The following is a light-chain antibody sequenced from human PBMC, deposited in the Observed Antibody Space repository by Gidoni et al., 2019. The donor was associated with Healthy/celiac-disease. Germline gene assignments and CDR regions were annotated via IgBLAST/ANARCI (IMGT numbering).Light chain of an antibody. CDR1: QSVSSN. Sequence: EIVMTQSPATLSVSPGERATLSCRASQSVSSNLAWYQQKPGQAPRLLIYGASTRATGIPARFSGSGSGTEFTLTISSLQSEDFAVYYCQQYNNWAWTFGQGTKVLNQT. V-gene: IGKV3-15*01. CDR2: GAS. CDR3: QQYNNWAWT. J-gene: IGKJ1*01.